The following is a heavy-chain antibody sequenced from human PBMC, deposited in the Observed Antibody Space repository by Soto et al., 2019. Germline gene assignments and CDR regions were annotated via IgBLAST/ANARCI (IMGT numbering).Heavy chain of an antibody. V-gene: IGHV3-48*01. CDR3: ARDSGYCSSTSCYSLGMDV. D-gene: IGHD2-2*02. CDR1: GFTFSSYS. Sequence: GGSLRLSCAASGFTFSSYSMNWVRQAPGKGLEWVSYISSSSSTIYYADSVKGRFTISRGNAKNSLYLQMNSLRAEDTAVYYCARDSGYCSSTSCYSLGMDVWGQGTTVTVSS. J-gene: IGHJ6*02. CDR2: ISSSSSTI.